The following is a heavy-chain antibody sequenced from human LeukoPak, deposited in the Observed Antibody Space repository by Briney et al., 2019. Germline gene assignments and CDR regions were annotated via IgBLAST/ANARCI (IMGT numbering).Heavy chain of an antibody. CDR1: GFTFSNAW. D-gene: IGHD3-9*01. CDR2: IKSKTDGGTT. J-gene: IGHJ4*02. V-gene: IGHV3-15*01. CDR3: TTEYYDILTGYYPLDY. Sequence: GGSLRLSCAASGFTFSNAWMSWVRQAPGKGLEWVGRIKSKTDGGTTDYAAPVKGRFTISRDDSKNTLYLQMNSLKTEDTAVYYCTTEYYDILTGYYPLDYWGQGTLVTVSS.